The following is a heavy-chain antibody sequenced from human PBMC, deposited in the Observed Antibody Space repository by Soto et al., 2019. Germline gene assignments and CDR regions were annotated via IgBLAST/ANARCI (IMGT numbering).Heavy chain of an antibody. J-gene: IGHJ4*02. V-gene: IGHV3-30*18. CDR1: GFTLSSYG. Sequence: QVQLVESGGGVVQPGKSLRLSCAVSGFTLSSYGIHWVRQAPGKGLEWVAFMSYDGNKKSYADSVKGRFTISRDNSKNTLYLQMDSLSAEDTAMYYCAKGLSVIQEWIIDGHWGQGTQVTVSS. D-gene: IGHD5-18*01. CDR2: MSYDGNKK. CDR3: AKGLSVIQEWIIDGH.